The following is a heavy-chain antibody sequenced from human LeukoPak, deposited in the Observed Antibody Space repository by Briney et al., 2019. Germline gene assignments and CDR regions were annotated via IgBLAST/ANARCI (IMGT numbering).Heavy chain of an antibody. D-gene: IGHD3-22*01. V-gene: IGHV3-23*01. CDR2: ISGSGGST. Sequence: PGGSLRLSCAASGFTFSSDAMSSGRQAPGKGLEWVSAISGSGGSTYYTDSVKGRFTISRDNSKNTLYLQMNSLRAEDTAVYYCAKRGLLQGTMRYYDTSGYSEPGDYWGQGTLVTVSS. J-gene: IGHJ4*02. CDR3: AKRGLLQGTMRYYDTSGYSEPGDY. CDR1: GFTFSSDA.